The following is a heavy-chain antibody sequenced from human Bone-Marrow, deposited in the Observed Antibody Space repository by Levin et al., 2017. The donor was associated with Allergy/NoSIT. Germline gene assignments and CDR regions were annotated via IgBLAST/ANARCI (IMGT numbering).Heavy chain of an antibody. J-gene: IGHJ3*02. D-gene: IGHD6-25*01. CDR2: IYSGGST. V-gene: IGHV3-53*01. CDR1: GFTVSSNY. Sequence: GGSLRLSCAASGFTVSSNYMSWVRQAPGKGLEWVSVIYSGGSTYYADSVKGRFTISRDNSKNTLYLQMNSLRAEDTAVYYCARDHRVSESGWDAFDIWGQGTMVTVSS. CDR3: ARDHRVSESGWDAFDI.